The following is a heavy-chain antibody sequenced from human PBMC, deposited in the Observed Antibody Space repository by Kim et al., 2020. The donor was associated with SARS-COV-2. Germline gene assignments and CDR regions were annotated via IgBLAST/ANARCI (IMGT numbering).Heavy chain of an antibody. J-gene: IGHJ4*02. CDR3: ARGGGSDTAITN. D-gene: IGHD5-18*01. CDR2: IGTAGDT. V-gene: IGHV3-13*01. Sequence: GGSLRLSCAASGFTFSSYDMHWVRQATGKGLEWVSAIGTAGDTYYPGSVKGRFTISRENAKNSLYLQMNSLRAGDTAVYYCARGGGSDTAITNWGQGTLVTVSS. CDR1: GFTFSSYD.